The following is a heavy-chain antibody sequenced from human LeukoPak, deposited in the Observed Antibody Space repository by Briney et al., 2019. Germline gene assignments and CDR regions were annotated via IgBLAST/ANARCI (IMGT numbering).Heavy chain of an antibody. J-gene: IGHJ4*02. CDR3: ARDPGTTVVTN. D-gene: IGHD4-23*01. CDR1: GGSISSYY. Sequence: SETLSLTCTVSGGSISSYYWSWIRQPPGKGLEWIGYIYYSGSTNYNPSLKSRVTISVDTSKNQFSLKLSSVTAADTAVYYCARDPGTTVVTNWGQGTLVTVSS. CDR2: IYYSGST. V-gene: IGHV4-59*01.